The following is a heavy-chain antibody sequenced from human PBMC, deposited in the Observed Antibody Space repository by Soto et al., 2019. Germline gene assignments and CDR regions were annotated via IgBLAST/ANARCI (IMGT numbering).Heavy chain of an antibody. Sequence: RLSCAASGFTVSSNYMSWVRQAPGKGLEWVSVIYSGGSTYYADSVKGRFTISRDNSKNTLYLQMNSLRAEDTAVYYCARVWVVVPAAKSGDNWFDPWGQGTLVTVSS. J-gene: IGHJ5*02. V-gene: IGHV3-66*01. CDR2: IYSGGST. D-gene: IGHD2-2*01. CDR3: ARVWVVVPAAKSGDNWFDP. CDR1: GFTVSSNY.